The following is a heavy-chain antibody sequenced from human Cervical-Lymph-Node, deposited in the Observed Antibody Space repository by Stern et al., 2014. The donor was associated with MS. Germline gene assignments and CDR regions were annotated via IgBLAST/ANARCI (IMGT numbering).Heavy chain of an antibody. D-gene: IGHD3-10*01. CDR2: FDPEDGET. V-gene: IGHV1-24*01. CDR1: GHPLSELA. J-gene: IGHJ4*02. Sequence: VHLVESGAEVKKPGASVTVSCNVAGHPLSELAMHWLRQLPTRGLEWMGQFDPEDGETVYAQQFQGRLSMTEDTSTGTAYMTLTALRSEDTAVYYCATDRGVKWGQGTLVTVSS. CDR3: ATDRGVK.